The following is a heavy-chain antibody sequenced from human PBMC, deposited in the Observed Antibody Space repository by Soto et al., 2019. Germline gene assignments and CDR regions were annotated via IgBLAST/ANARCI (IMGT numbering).Heavy chain of an antibody. CDR3: ARMESYYDILTGYYRGYYFDY. D-gene: IGHD3-9*01. CDR1: GFSLSNARMG. CDR2: IFSNDEK. Sequence: QVTLKESGPVLVKPTETLTLTCTVSGFSLSNARMGVSWIRQPPGKALEWLAHIFSNDEKSYSTSLKSRLTISKDTSKSQVVLTMTNMDPVDTATYYCARMESYYDILTGYYRGYYFDYWDQGTLVTVSS. V-gene: IGHV2-26*01. J-gene: IGHJ4*02.